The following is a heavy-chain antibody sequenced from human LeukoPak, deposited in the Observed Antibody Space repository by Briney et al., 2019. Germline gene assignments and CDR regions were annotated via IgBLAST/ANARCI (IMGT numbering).Heavy chain of an antibody. D-gene: IGHD3-22*01. V-gene: IGHV3-74*01. CDR3: AKRPDRSYYDRTGYYYFDY. Sequence: GGSLRLSCAASGLTFSSHWMHWVRQAPGKGLVWVSRITNDGSSTTYADSVKGRVTISRDDSKNTLYLQMNSLRAEDTAVYYCAKRPDRSYYDRTGYYYFDYWGQGTLVTVSS. CDR1: GLTFSSHW. J-gene: IGHJ4*02. CDR2: ITNDGSST.